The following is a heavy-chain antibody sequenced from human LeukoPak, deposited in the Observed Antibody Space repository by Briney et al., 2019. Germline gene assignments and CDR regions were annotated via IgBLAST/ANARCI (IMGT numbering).Heavy chain of an antibody. CDR1: GFTFSTYT. D-gene: IGHD3-10*01. V-gene: IGHV3-48*02. J-gene: IGHJ4*02. Sequence: GGSLGLSCAASGFTFSTYTMNWVRQAPGKGLEWVSYISSSSSAIFYADSVKGRFTISRDNAKNSLYLQMNSLRDEDTAVYFCARDPGDYWGQGTLVTVSS. CDR3: ARDPGDY. CDR2: ISSSSSAI.